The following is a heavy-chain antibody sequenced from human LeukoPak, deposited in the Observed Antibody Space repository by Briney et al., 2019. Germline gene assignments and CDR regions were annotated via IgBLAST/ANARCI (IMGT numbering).Heavy chain of an antibody. Sequence: GASVKVSCKASGYPFTSYNINWVRQATGQGLEWMGWMSPNSGNAGYSQNFHGRVTMTRDTSISTAYMELSSLISEDTAVYYCARTGYSSGWYGNYFDYWGQGTLVTVSS. CDR3: ARTGYSSGWYGNYFDY. J-gene: IGHJ4*02. CDR2: MSPNSGNA. CDR1: GYPFTSYN. D-gene: IGHD6-19*01. V-gene: IGHV1-8*01.